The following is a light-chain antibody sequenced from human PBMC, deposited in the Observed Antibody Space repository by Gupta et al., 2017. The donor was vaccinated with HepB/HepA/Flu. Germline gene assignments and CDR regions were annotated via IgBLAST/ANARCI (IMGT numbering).Light chain of an antibody. CDR2: SND. Sequence: QSVLTQPPSASGTPGQRVTISCSGSTSNIGRNAINWYQHLPGTAHKLLIYSNDVRPSGVPDRFSGSKSGTSASLAISGLQSEDEGDYYCAGRDDSLNGVVFGGGTKLNVL. J-gene: IGLJ2*01. CDR3: AGRDDSLNGVV. CDR1: TSNIGRNA. V-gene: IGLV1-44*01.